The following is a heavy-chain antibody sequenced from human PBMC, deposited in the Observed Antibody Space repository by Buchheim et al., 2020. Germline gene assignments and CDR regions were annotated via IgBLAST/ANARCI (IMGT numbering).Heavy chain of an antibody. CDR3: ARFAPRNYDFWSGYYPHFDY. J-gene: IGHJ4*02. V-gene: IGHV3-7*01. Sequence: EVQLVESGGGLVQPGGSLRLSCAASGFTFSSYWMSWVRQAPGKGLEWVANIKQDGSEKYYVDSVKGRFTISRDNAKTSLYLQMNSLRAEDTAVYYCARFAPRNYDFWSGYYPHFDYWGQGTL. D-gene: IGHD3-3*01. CDR2: IKQDGSEK. CDR1: GFTFSSYW.